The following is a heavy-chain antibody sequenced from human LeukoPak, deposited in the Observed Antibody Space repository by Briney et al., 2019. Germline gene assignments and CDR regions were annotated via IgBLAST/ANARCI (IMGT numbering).Heavy chain of an antibody. J-gene: IGHJ4*02. D-gene: IGHD2-21*02. CDR3: ARGRSCGGDCSSGCCFDY. V-gene: IGHV4-34*01. CDR2: INHSGST. Sequence: GSLRLSCAASGFTFSSYGMHWVRQAPGKGLEWIGEINHSGSTNYNPSLKSRVTISVDTSKNQFSLKLSSVTAADTAVYYCARGRSCGGDCSSGCCFDYWGQGTLVTVSS. CDR1: GFTFSSYG.